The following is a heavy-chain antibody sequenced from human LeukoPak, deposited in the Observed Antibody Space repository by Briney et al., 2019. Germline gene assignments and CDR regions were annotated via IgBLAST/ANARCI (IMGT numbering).Heavy chain of an antibody. D-gene: IGHD3-22*01. V-gene: IGHV3-21*01. Sequence: GGSLRLSCAVSGITFSSYAMSWVRQAPGKGLEWVSSISSSCSYIYYADSVKGRFTISRDNAKNSLYLQMNSLRAEDTAVYYCARGARRWTYYYDSSGYLPPTYFDYWGQGTLVTVSS. CDR1: GITFSSYA. CDR2: ISSSCSYI. J-gene: IGHJ4*02. CDR3: ARGARRWTYYYDSSGYLPPTYFDY.